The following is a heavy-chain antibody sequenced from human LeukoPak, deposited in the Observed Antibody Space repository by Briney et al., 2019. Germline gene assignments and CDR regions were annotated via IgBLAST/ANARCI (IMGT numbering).Heavy chain of an antibody. Sequence: PSETLSLTCTVSGGSISSSSYYWGWIRQPPGKGLEWIGSIYYSGSTYYNPSLKSRVTISVDTSKNQFSLKLSSVTAADTAVYYCASSRDSSGYYPYYFDYWGQGTLVTVSS. D-gene: IGHD3-22*01. CDR2: IYYSGST. CDR3: ASSRDSSGYYPYYFDY. CDR1: GGSISSSSYY. J-gene: IGHJ4*02. V-gene: IGHV4-39*01.